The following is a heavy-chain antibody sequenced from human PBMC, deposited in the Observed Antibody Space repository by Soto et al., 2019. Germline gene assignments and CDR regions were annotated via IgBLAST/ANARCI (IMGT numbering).Heavy chain of an antibody. J-gene: IGHJ6*02. CDR2: ISTYNGDT. Sequence: QVQLVQSGAEVKKPGASVKVSCKASGYSFTTYGIAWVRQAPGQGLEWMGWISTYNGDTDYAQNLQGRVIMTTDTPASRGYMELRSQRSDDTAVYYCARSGSRPYYYSGMDVGGQGTTVSVSS. CDR3: ARSGSRPYYYSGMDV. D-gene: IGHD3-16*01. V-gene: IGHV1-18*01. CDR1: GYSFTTYG.